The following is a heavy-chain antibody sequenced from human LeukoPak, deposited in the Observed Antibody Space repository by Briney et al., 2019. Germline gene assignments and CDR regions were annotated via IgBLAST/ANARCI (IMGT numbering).Heavy chain of an antibody. Sequence: ASVKVSCRASGYTFTGYYIHWVRQAPGQGLEWMGWINPNSGGTNYAQKFQGRVTVTRDTSISTAYMDLSRLRSDDTAVYYCARDGNWNDEPSFDYWGQGTLVTVSS. J-gene: IGHJ4*02. CDR1: GYTFTGYY. CDR2: INPNSGGT. V-gene: IGHV1-2*02. CDR3: ARDGNWNDEPSFDY. D-gene: IGHD1-1*01.